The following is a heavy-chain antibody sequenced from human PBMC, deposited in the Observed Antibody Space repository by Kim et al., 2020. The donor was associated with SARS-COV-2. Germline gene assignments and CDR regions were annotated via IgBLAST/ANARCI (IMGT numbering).Heavy chain of an antibody. Sequence: SETLSLTCAVSGASVSSGGYSWYWIRQPPGEGLEWIGYIYQSGGTYYSPSLKSRLTISLDRSNNHFSLKLASMTAADTAVYYCACRGDYGGFWGGLDVWGQGTTVTVSS. CDR2: IYQSGGT. D-gene: IGHD4-17*01. J-gene: IGHJ6*02. CDR1: GASVSSGGYS. V-gene: IGHV4-30-2*01. CDR3: ACRGDYGGFWGGLDV.